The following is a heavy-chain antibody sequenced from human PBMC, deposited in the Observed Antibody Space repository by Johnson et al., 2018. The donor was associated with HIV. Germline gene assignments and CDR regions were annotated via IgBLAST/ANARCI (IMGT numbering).Heavy chain of an antibody. CDR1: GFTFGDYY. V-gene: IGHV3-11*04. CDR3: ARGQWLVPGAFDI. J-gene: IGHJ3*02. Sequence: QVQLVESGGGVVQPGRSLRLSCAASGFTFGDYYMSWIRQAPGKGLEWVSYISSSGRPIYFVDSVKGRFTISRDNTKNSLYLQMNSVRDDDTAVYYCARGQWLVPGAFDIWGQGTMVTVSS. CDR2: ISSSGRPI. D-gene: IGHD6-19*01.